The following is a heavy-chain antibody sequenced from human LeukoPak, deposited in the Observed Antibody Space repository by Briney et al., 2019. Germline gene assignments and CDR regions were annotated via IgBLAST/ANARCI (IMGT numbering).Heavy chain of an antibody. CDR2: INHSGST. Sequence: SETLSLTCAVYGGSFSGYYWSWIRQPPGKGLEWIGEINHSGSTNYNPSLKSRVTISVDTSKNQFSLKLSSVTAADTAVYYCARGLYNWFDPWGQGTLVTVSS. J-gene: IGHJ5*02. CDR1: GGSFSGYY. CDR3: ARGLYNWFDP. V-gene: IGHV4-34*01.